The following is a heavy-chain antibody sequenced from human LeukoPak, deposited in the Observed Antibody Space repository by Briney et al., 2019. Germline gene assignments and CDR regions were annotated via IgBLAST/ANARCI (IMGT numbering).Heavy chain of an antibody. J-gene: IGHJ5*02. CDR3: AKFGCSSTSCYGIALNWFDP. V-gene: IGHV3-23*01. Sequence: GGSLRLSCAASGFTFSSYAMSWVRQAPGKGLEWVSAISGSGGSTYYADSVKGRLTISRDNSKNTLYLQMNSLRAEDTAVYYCAKFGCSSTSCYGIALNWFDPWGQGTLVTVSS. CDR1: GFTFSSYA. D-gene: IGHD2-2*01. CDR2: ISGSGGST.